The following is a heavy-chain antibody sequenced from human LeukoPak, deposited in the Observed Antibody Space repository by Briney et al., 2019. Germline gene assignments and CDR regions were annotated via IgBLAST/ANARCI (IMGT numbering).Heavy chain of an antibody. CDR3: ATIGTGDYREDS. D-gene: IGHD3/OR15-3a*01. CDR1: GFTFSDNY. Sequence: GGSLRLSCAASGFTFSDNYMSWVRQAPGKGLEWASVIYAGDTIHYADSVKGRFTISRDNSKNTVYLQMNSLRAEDTALYYCATIGTGDYREDSWGQGTLVTVSS. J-gene: IGHJ4*02. V-gene: IGHV3-66*01. CDR2: IYAGDTI.